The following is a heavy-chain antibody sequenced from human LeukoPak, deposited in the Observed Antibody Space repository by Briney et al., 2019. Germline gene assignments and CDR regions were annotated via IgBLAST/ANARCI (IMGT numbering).Heavy chain of an antibody. CDR1: GFAFSSYA. D-gene: IGHD6-13*01. CDR3: VRGIAAAGHPDY. V-gene: IGHV3-23*01. Sequence: GGSLRLSCAASGFAFSSYAMSWVRQAPGKGLEWVSAISGSGGSTYYADSVKGRFTISRDNSKNTLYLQMNSLRAEDTAVYYCVRGIAAAGHPDYWGQGTLVTVSS. J-gene: IGHJ4*02. CDR2: ISGSGGST.